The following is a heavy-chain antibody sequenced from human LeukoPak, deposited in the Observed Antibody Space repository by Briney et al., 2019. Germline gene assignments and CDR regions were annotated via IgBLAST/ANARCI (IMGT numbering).Heavy chain of an antibody. Sequence: SVKVSCKASGGTFSSYAISWVRQAPGQGLEWMGGNIPIFGTANYAQKFQGRVTITADESTSTAYMELSRLRSDDTAVYYCARDSTMTGFDPWGQGTLVTVSS. CDR3: ARDSTMTGFDP. CDR1: GGTFSSYA. V-gene: IGHV1-69*13. J-gene: IGHJ5*02. CDR2: NIPIFGTA.